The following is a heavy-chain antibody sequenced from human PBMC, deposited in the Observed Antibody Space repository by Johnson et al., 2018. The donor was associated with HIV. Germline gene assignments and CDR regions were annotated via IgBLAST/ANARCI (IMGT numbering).Heavy chain of an antibody. CDR3: ARSKDCSGGSCPEGFDI. D-gene: IGHD2-15*01. Sequence: VQLVESGGGLVKPGGSLRLSCVASGFTFSDYYMGWIRPAPGQGLEWVSSISSSGTHLYSADSVQCRFTTSRDNAKKSWSLPMNSLRAADTAVDYCARSKDCSGGSCPEGFDIWGQGTMVIVSS. CDR2: ISSSGTHL. CDR1: GFTFSDYY. V-gene: IGHV3-11*04. J-gene: IGHJ3*02.